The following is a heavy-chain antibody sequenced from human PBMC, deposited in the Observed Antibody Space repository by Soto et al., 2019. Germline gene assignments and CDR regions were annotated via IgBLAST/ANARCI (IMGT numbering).Heavy chain of an antibody. V-gene: IGHV1-69*01. CDR2: IIPIFGTA. D-gene: IGHD6-13*01. Sequence: GLGWMGGIIPIFGTANYAKKFQGRVTITADESTSTAYMELSSLRSEDTAVYYCARGKGRRQQLATFAYWGKGTPVPVSS. J-gene: IGHJ4*02. CDR3: ARGKGRRQQLATFAY.